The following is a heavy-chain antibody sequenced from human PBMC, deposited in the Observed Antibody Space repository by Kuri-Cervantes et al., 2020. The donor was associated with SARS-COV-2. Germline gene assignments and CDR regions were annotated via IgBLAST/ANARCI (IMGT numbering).Heavy chain of an antibody. CDR3: ARGDFWNGYYNWYFDL. D-gene: IGHD3-3*01. Sequence: GESLKISCEASDFMISSYWMHWVRQVPEKGQVWVSRIHSSGSSTGYADSVKGRFTISRDNAKNTLYLQMNSLRVEDTAVYYCARGDFWNGYYNWYFDLWGRGTLVTVSS. CDR2: IHSSGSST. V-gene: IGHV3-74*01. J-gene: IGHJ2*01. CDR1: DFMISSYW.